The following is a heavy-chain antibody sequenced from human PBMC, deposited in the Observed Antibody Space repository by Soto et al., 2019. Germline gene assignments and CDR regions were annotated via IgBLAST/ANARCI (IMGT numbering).Heavy chain of an antibody. V-gene: IGHV3-23*01. D-gene: IGHD6-13*01. CDR3: AKLSGSSWLSDY. Sequence: EVQLLESGGGLVQPGGSLRLSCAASGFTFSSYAMSWVHQAPGKGLEWVSAISGSGGSTYYADSVKGRFTISRDNSKNTLYLQMNSLRAEDTAVYYCAKLSGSSWLSDYWGQGTLVTVSS. CDR1: GFTFSSYA. CDR2: ISGSGGST. J-gene: IGHJ4*02.